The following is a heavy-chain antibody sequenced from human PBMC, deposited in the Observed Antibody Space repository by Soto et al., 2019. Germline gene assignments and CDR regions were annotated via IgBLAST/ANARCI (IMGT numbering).Heavy chain of an antibody. D-gene: IGHD2-15*01. CDR3: AREEGYCSGGSCYSGVIDY. V-gene: IGHV1-3*01. CDR2: INAGNGNT. J-gene: IGHJ4*02. Sequence: QVQLVQSGAEVKKPGASVKVSCKASGYAFTSYAMHWVRQAPGQRLEWMGWINAGNGNTKYSQKFQGRVTITRDTSASTAYMEVSILTSEDTAVYYCAREEGYCSGGSCYSGVIDYWGQGTLVTVSS. CDR1: GYAFTSYA.